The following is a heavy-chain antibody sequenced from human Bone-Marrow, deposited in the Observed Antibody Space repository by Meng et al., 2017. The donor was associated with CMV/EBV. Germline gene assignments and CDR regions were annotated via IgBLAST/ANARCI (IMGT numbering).Heavy chain of an antibody. CDR3: ARDLGTAGRPADS. CDR1: GGSISRNNW. V-gene: IGHV4-4*02. D-gene: IGHD6-6*01. Sequence: TCAVSGGSISRNNWWSWVRQSPEKGLEWIGEIYHSGTTNYNPSLKSRVTISVDKSQNQLSLRLSSVTAADTAVYYCARDLGTAGRPADSWGQGTLVTVS. J-gene: IGHJ4*02. CDR2: IYHSGTT.